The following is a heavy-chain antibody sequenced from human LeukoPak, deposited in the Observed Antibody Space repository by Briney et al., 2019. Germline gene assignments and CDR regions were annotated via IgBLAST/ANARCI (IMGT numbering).Heavy chain of an antibody. J-gene: IGHJ4*02. D-gene: IGHD1-1*01. CDR3: ARDHNYAFDN. CDR1: GFPFIEYS. V-gene: IGHV3-48*01. Sequence: GGSLRLSCPASGFPFIEYSMNWVRQVPGKGLEWIAYIGIDSGNTKYADSVRGRFTISADKTKNSLYLQMNSLRVDDTAVYYCARDHNYAFDNWGQGTLVSVAS. CDR2: IGIDSGNT.